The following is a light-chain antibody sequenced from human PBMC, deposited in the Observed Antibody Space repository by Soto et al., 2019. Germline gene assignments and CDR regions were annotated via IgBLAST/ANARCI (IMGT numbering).Light chain of an antibody. Sequence: ILMTQSPTTLSVSPGERATLSSRASQSVSSNFAWYQQKPGQAPRLLIYGASTRATGIPARFSGSGSGTEFTLTISSLQSEDFAVYYCQHYNNWPPWTFGQGTKVDIK. CDR2: GAS. CDR3: QHYNNWPPWT. V-gene: IGKV3-15*01. CDR1: QSVSSN. J-gene: IGKJ1*01.